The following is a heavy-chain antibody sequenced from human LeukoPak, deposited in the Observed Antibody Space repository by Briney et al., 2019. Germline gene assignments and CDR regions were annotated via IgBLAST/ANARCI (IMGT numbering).Heavy chain of an antibody. CDR2: MYYSGST. Sequence: SETLSLTCTVSGGSISSSSYYWGWIRQPPGKALEWIGSMYYSGSTYYNPSLKSRVTISVDTSKNQFSLKLSSVTAADTALYYCATHTDGYPHCFDYWGQGTLVTVSS. J-gene: IGHJ4*02. V-gene: IGHV4-39*01. CDR1: GGSISSSSYY. CDR3: ATHTDGYPHCFDY. D-gene: IGHD5-24*01.